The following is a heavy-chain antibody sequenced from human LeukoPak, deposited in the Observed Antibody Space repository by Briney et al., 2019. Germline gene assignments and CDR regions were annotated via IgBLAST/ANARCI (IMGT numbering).Heavy chain of an antibody. CDR3: ARGPSSSGWLYYYYGMDA. V-gene: IGHV1-18*01. J-gene: IGHJ6*02. CDR2: ISAYNGNT. CDR1: GYTFTSYG. D-gene: IGHD6-19*01. Sequence: ASVTVSCTASGYTFTSYGISWVRQAPGQGLEWMGWISAYNGNTNYAQKLQGRVTMTTDTSTSTAYMELRSLRSDDTAVYYCARGPSSSGWLYYYYGMDAWGQGTTVTVSS.